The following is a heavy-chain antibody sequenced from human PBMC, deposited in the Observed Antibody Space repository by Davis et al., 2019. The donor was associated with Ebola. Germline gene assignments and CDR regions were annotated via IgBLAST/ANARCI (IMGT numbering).Heavy chain of an antibody. D-gene: IGHD3-22*01. CDR2: INPNTDAT. V-gene: IGHV1-2*06. Sequence: AASVKVSCKASGYTFTAYYIHWVRQAPGQGLERMGRINPNTDATNYAQRFQGRVTMTRDTSTSTVYMELSRLRSDDTAVYYCARGGITMTVVPRDYYYGMDVWGKGTTVTVSS. CDR3: ARGGITMTVVPRDYYYGMDV. CDR1: GYTFTAYY. J-gene: IGHJ6*04.